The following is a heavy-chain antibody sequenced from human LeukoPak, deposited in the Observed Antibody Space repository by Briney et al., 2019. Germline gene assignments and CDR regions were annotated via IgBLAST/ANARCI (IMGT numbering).Heavy chain of an antibody. CDR1: GFTFSSYA. CDR3: AKDNWVAWYYDFWCGYSEDY. Sequence: PGGSLRLSCAASGFTFSSYAMSWVRQAPGKGLEWVSAISGSGGSTYYADSVKGRLTISRDNSKNTLYLQMNSLRAEDTAVYYCAKDNWVAWYYDFWCGYSEDYWGQGTLVTVSS. CDR2: ISGSGGST. J-gene: IGHJ4*02. V-gene: IGHV3-23*01. D-gene: IGHD3-3*01.